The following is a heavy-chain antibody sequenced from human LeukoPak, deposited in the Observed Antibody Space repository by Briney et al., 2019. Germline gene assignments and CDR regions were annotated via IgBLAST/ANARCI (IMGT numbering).Heavy chain of an antibody. J-gene: IGHJ4*02. Sequence: GGSLRLSCAASGFTFSSSAMSWVRQAPGKGLEWVSAISNNGGYTYYADSVQGRFTISRDNSKSTLCLQMNSLRAENTAVYYCAKQLGYCSDGSCYFPYWGQGTLVTVSS. D-gene: IGHD2-15*01. CDR3: AKQLGYCSDGSCYFPY. CDR1: GFTFSSSA. V-gene: IGHV3-23*01. CDR2: ISNNGGYT.